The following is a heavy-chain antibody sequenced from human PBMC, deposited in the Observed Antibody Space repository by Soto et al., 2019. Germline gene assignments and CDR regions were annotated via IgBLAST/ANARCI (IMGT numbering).Heavy chain of an antibody. CDR1: GVSVNGYY. CDR2: VYISGST. V-gene: IGHV4-59*10. Sequence: SETLSLTCAVYGVSVNGYYWNWIRQPPGKGLEWIGRVYISGSTNYHPSLKSRVAMSVDTSNNQFSLKVTSVTAADTAVYYCARGGRDGFDIWGQGTMVTVSS. J-gene: IGHJ3*02. CDR3: ARGGRDGFDI.